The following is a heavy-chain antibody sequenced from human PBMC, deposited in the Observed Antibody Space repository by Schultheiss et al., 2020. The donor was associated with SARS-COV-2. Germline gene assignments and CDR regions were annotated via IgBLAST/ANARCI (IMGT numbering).Heavy chain of an antibody. CDR2: IYWDDDK. V-gene: IGHV2-5*02. J-gene: IGHJ4*02. CDR3: TRMVVAGTGAFFEY. Sequence: SCPTLVKPTQTLTLTCTFSGFSLSTSGVGVGWIRQPPGKALEWLALIYWDDDKRYSPSLKSRVTITKDTSKNQVVLTMSNMDPVDTATYYCTRMVVAGTGAFFEYWGQGTLVTVSS. CDR1: GFSLSTSGVG. D-gene: IGHD6-19*01.